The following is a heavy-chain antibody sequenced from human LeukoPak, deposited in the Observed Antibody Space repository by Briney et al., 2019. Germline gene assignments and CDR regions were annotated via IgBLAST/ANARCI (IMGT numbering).Heavy chain of an antibody. CDR2: INHSGTS. V-gene: IGHV4-34*01. J-gene: IGHJ6*02. CDR1: GGSFSGYF. Sequence: SETLSLTCAVYGGSFSGYFWEWIRQPPGKGLEWIGEINHSGTSNSNPSLKTRATISVDTSKNQFSLKLSSVTAADTAVYYCARGSPPWGYYYYGMDVWGQGTTVTVSS. CDR3: ARGSPPWGYYYYGMDV. D-gene: IGHD3-16*01.